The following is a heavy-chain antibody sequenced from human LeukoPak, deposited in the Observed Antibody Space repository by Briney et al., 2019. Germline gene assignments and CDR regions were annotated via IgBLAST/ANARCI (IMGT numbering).Heavy chain of an antibody. CDR2: INPSGGST. V-gene: IGHV1-46*01. D-gene: IGHD3-22*01. CDR1: GYTFTSYY. CDR3: ARDWGYYYDSSGYYPDDAFDI. Sequence: ASVKVSCKPSGYTFTSYYMHWVRQAPGQGLEWMGIINPSGGSTSYAQKFQGRVTMTRDTSTSTVYMELSSLRSEDTAVYYCARDWGYYYDSSGYYPDDAFDIWGQGTMVTVSS. J-gene: IGHJ3*02.